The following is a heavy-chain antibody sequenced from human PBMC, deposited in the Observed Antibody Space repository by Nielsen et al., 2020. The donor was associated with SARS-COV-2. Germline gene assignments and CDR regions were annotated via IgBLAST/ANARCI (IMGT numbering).Heavy chain of an antibody. V-gene: IGHV2-26*01. CDR1: GFSLSNARMG. D-gene: IGHD5-18*01. CDR3: ARHRPAAQLWRLREFDY. Sequence: SGPTLVKPTETLTLTCTVSGFSLSNARMGVSWIRQPPGKALEWLAHIFSNDEKSYSTSLKSRLTISKDTSKSQVVLTMTNMDPVDTATYYCARHRPAAQLWRLREFDYWGQGTLVTVSS. J-gene: IGHJ4*02. CDR2: IFSNDEK.